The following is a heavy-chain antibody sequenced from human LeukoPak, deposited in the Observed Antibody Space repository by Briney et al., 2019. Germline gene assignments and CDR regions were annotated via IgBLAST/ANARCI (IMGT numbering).Heavy chain of an antibody. CDR1: GFPFSSYA. Sequence: GSPPRLSSAASGFPFSSYAKHWVRQAPGKGLEWVAVISYDGSNKYYADSVKGRFTISRDNSKNTLYLQMNSLRAEDTAVYYCAREPHCSSTSCGMDVWGQGTTVTVSS. J-gene: IGHJ6*02. CDR2: ISYDGSNK. V-gene: IGHV3-30-3*01. D-gene: IGHD2-2*01. CDR3: AREPHCSSTSCGMDV.